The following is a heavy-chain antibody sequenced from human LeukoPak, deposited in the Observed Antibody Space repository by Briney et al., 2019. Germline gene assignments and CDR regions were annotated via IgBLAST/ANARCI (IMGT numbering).Heavy chain of an antibody. CDR3: ATMNSGYYYHVDV. V-gene: IGHV1-2*02. D-gene: IGHD1-7*01. J-gene: IGHJ6*03. CDR1: GNTFTGYY. CDR2: MNANSGDT. Sequence: ASVKVSCKASGNTFTGYYMHWVRQAPGQGLEWMGWMNANSGDTKYVQKFQGRVTMTRDTSIRTAYMELSRLRSDDTAVYYCATMNSGYYYHVDVWGQGTTVTISS.